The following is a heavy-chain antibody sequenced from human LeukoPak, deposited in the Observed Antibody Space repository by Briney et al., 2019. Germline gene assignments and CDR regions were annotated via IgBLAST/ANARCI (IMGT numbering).Heavy chain of an antibody. CDR1: GFTVSSNY. CDR3: ARENRDCSSTSCYPWFDP. Sequence: GGSLRLSCAASGFTVSSNYMSWVRQAPGKGLEWVSVIYSGGSTYYADSVKGRFTISRDNSKNTLYLQMNSLRAEDTAVYYCARENRDCSSTSCYPWFDPWGQGTLVTVSS. J-gene: IGHJ5*02. CDR2: IYSGGST. V-gene: IGHV3-53*01. D-gene: IGHD2-2*01.